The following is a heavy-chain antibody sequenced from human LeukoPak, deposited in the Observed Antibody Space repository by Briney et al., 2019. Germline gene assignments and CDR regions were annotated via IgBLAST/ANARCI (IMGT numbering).Heavy chain of an antibody. CDR1: GFSFTTYG. CDR3: AKSGYSSSWSNAAVYNWFDP. CDR2: ISRSGHTT. D-gene: IGHD6-13*01. Sequence: GGSLRLSCAASGFSFTTYGLSWVRQAPGKGLEWVSSISRSGHTTYYADSVKGRFTISRDNSKNTLYLQMNSLRAEDTAVYYCAKSGYSSSWSNAAVYNWFDPWGQGTLVTVSS. J-gene: IGHJ5*02. V-gene: IGHV3-23*01.